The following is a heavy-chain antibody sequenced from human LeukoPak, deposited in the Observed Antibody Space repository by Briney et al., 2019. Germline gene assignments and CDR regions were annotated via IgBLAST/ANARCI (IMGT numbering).Heavy chain of an antibody. J-gene: IGHJ4*02. Sequence: GGSLRLSCAASGFSFSNYAMCWVRQAPGKGLEWVTVISGSGDYTYYADSVKGRFTISRDNSKNTLYLQVNSLGAEDTAVYYCAKDYGGNPFDHWGQGTLVTVSS. CDR1: GFSFSNYA. CDR2: ISGSGDYT. V-gene: IGHV3-23*01. D-gene: IGHD4-23*01. CDR3: AKDYGGNPFDH.